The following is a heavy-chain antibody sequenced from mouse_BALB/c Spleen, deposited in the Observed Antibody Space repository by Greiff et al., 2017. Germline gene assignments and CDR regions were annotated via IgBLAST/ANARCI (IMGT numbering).Heavy chain of an antibody. V-gene: IGHV5-4*02. CDR1: GFTFSDYY. CDR3: ARENYGNYAFAY. CDR2: ISDGGSYT. D-gene: IGHD2-1*01. J-gene: IGHJ3*01. Sequence: EVQGVESGGGLVKPGGSVKLSCAASGFTFSDYYMYWVRQTPEKRLEWVATISDGGSYTYYPDSVKGRFTISRDNAKNNLYLQMSSLKSEDTAMYYCARENYGNYAFAYWGQGTLVTVSA.